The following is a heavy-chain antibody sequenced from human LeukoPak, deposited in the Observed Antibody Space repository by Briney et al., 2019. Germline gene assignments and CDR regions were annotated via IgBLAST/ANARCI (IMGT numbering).Heavy chain of an antibody. J-gene: IGHJ4*02. CDR2: INEDGSER. Sequence: GGSLRLSCAASGFTFSRYWMSWVRQAPGKGPEWVANINEDGSERYYVDSVKGRFTISGDNARDSLYLQMNSLRAEDTAVYYCARGDSLWFGESLFDYWGQGNMVTVSS. CDR3: ARGDSLWFGESLFDY. D-gene: IGHD3-10*01. V-gene: IGHV3-7*04. CDR1: GFTFSRYW.